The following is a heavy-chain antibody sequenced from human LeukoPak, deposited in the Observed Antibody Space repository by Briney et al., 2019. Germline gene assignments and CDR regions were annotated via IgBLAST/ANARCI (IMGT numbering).Heavy chain of an antibody. CDR3: EGTYYYDSSDDY. D-gene: IGHD3-22*01. J-gene: IGHJ4*02. V-gene: IGHV3-23*01. CDR2: ISGSGTST. Sequence: GGSLRLSCAASGFTFRSYAMSWVRQAPGKGLEWVLAISGSGTSTYYADSVKGRFTTSRDNSKNTLYLQMNSLRAEDTAVYYCEGTYYYDSSDDYWGQGTLVTVSS. CDR1: GFTFRSYA.